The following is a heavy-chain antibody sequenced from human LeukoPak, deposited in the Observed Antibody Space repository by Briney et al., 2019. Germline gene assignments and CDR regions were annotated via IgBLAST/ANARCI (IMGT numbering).Heavy chain of an antibody. CDR3: AREGKYVAMPDY. V-gene: IGHV1-69*05. CDR2: IIPIFGTA. D-gene: IGHD2-2*01. J-gene: IGHJ4*02. Sequence: ASVKVSCKASGGTFSGYAISWVRQAPGQGLEWMGRIIPIFGTANYAQKFQGRVTITTDESTSTAYMELSSLRSEDTAVYYCAREGKYVAMPDYWGQGTLVTVSS. CDR1: GGTFSGYA.